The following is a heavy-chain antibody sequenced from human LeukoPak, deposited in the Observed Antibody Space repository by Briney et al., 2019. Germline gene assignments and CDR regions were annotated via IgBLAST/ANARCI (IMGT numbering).Heavy chain of an antibody. Sequence: SETLSLTCAVYGGSFGGYYWSWIRQPPGKGLEWIGEINHSGSTNYNPSLKSRVTISVDTSKNQFSLKLSSVTAADTAVYYCARGGVAVAVGRNWFDPWGQGTLVTVSS. CDR2: INHSGST. D-gene: IGHD6-19*01. CDR1: GGSFGGYY. J-gene: IGHJ5*02. V-gene: IGHV4-34*01. CDR3: ARGGVAVAVGRNWFDP.